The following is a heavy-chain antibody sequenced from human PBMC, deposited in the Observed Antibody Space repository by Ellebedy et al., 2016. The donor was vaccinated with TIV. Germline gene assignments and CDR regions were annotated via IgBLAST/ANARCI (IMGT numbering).Heavy chain of an antibody. V-gene: IGHV4-39*07. CDR1: GGSISNSDYY. Sequence: MPSETLSLTCTVSGGSISNSDYYWNWIRQPPGKGLEWIGSIYYSGSAYYNPSLKSRVTVSVDTSKNQFSLNLSSVTAADTSGYDCARDPALPRGRFDTWGQGTLVTVSS. J-gene: IGHJ5*02. CDR2: IYYSGSA. CDR3: ARDPALPRGRFDT.